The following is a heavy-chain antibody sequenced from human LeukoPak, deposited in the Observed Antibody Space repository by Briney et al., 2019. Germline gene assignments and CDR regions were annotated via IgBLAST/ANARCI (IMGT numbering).Heavy chain of an antibody. J-gene: IGHJ4*02. V-gene: IGHV3-33*08. D-gene: IGHD6-13*01. Sequence: PGGSLRLSCAASGFTFSSYGMHWVRQAPGKGLEWVAVVWYDGSNKYYADSVRGRFTISRDNSKNTLYLQMNSLRVEDTAVYYCAREINEYSSTWPLDYWGQGTLVTVSS. CDR2: VWYDGSNK. CDR3: AREINEYSSTWPLDY. CDR1: GFTFSSYG.